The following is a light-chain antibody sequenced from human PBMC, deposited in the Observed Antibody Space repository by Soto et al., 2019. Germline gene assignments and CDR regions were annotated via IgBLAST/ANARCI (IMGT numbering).Light chain of an antibody. CDR3: SSYTSGSTLPWV. Sequence: QSALTQPASVSGSPGQSITISCSGTSSDVGSYDHVAWYQHHPGKAPKLIIFGVYDRPSGVSDRFSGSKSGNTASLTIFGLQLEDEAVYYCSSYTSGSTLPWVFGTGTKVTVL. J-gene: IGLJ1*01. CDR1: SSDVGSYDH. CDR2: GVY. V-gene: IGLV2-14*01.